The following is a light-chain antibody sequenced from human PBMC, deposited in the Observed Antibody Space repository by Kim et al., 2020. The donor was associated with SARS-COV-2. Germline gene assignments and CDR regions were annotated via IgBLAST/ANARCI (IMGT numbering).Light chain of an antibody. V-gene: IGKV1-27*01. J-gene: IGKJ4*01. Sequence: ASRGDRVTITSRASQGINIYLAWSQQNPGNAPELLIYAASTLQSGLPSRFSGSGSGTDFTLTISSLQPEDVATYYCQHYNRAPPTFGGGTKVDLK. CDR3: QHYNRAPPT. CDR1: QGINIY. CDR2: AAS.